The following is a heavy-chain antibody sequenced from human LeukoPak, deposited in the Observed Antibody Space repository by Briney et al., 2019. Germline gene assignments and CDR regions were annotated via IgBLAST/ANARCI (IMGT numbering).Heavy chain of an antibody. CDR3: ARDRYGGIIDS. CDR1: SGSINTYF. J-gene: IGHJ4*02. D-gene: IGHD1-1*01. V-gene: IGHV4-4*07. CDR2: IYPSGST. Sequence: ASETLSLTCTVSSGSINTYFWSWIRQPAGKGLQWIGRIYPSGSTNYSPSLKSRLTMSVDTSNNQFSLNLTSVTAADTAIYFCARDRYGGIIDSWGQGTLVSVSS.